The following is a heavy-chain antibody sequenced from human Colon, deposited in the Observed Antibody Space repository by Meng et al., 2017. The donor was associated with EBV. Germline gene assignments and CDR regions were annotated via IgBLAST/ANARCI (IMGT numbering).Heavy chain of an antibody. CDR2: IYYSGST. J-gene: IGHJ4*02. CDR1: GGSVSSGGYY. V-gene: IGHV4-31*03. CDR3: ARVSSGWDYFDY. Sequence: QGQLQESGPGLVKPSQTLSITCTVSGGSVSSGGYYWTWIRQHPGKGLEWFGHIYYSGSTFYHPSLKRRVIISIDTSKNQFSLNLRSVTAADTAVYYCARVSSGWDYFDYWGQGTLVTVSS. D-gene: IGHD6-19*01.